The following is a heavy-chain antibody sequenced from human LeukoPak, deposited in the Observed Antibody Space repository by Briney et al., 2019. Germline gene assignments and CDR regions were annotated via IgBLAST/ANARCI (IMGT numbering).Heavy chain of an antibody. J-gene: IGHJ4*02. V-gene: IGHV3-11*04. CDR3: ATEKVGPNLYYFDY. Sequence: GGSLRLSCAASGFTFSDYYMTWLRQAPGKGLEWLSYISSSGSTIYYADSVKGRFTISRDNAKNSLYLQMKSLRAEDTAVYYCATEKVGPNLYYFDYWGQGALVTVSA. CDR1: GFTFSDYY. D-gene: IGHD1-26*01. CDR2: ISSSGSTI.